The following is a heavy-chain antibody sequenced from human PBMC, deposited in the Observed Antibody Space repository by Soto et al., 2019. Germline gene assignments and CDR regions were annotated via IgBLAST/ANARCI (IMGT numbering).Heavy chain of an antibody. D-gene: IGHD3-10*01. CDR3: ARDWGGVIIHAYYGMDV. Sequence: VSLTCAFYGGSFSGYYWSWIRQPPEKGLEWIGEINHSGSTNYNPSLKSRVTISVDTSKNQFSLKLSSVTAADTAVYYCARDWGGVIIHAYYGMDVWGQGTTVTVSS. CDR2: INHSGST. J-gene: IGHJ6*02. V-gene: IGHV4-34*01. CDR1: GGSFSGYY.